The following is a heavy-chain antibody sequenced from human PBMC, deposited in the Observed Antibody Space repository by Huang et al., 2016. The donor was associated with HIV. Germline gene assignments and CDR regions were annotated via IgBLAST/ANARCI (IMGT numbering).Heavy chain of an antibody. CDR2: ISGRSRNI. CDR1: GFTFSSYS. D-gene: IGHD3-22*01. J-gene: IGHJ4*02. CDR3: ARTEMEYYYGSSGYYPDY. Sequence: EVQLVESGGGLVKPGGSLRLSCAASGFTFSSYSMNWVRQAPGRGLEWVSYISGRSRNIDYANSVKGRFTISRDNAKSSLYLQLNSLRAEDTAVYYCARTEMEYYYGSSGYYPDYWGQGTLVSGSS. V-gene: IGHV3-48*01.